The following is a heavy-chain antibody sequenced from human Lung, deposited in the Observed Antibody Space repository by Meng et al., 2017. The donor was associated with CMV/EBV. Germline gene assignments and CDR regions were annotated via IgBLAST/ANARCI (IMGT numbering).Heavy chain of an antibody. D-gene: IGHD2-15*01. Sequence: QVPLLESGPGVKKPGDSVRVSCKASGYTFGSYGICWVRQAPGQGLEWMGWFVNYVDTYPAPKFQGRVTMTTDTHTNTAFMELRSLTSDDTAVYYCASGTPGRSYCDYWGQGTLVTVSS. CDR2: FVNYVDT. J-gene: IGHJ4*02. CDR3: ASGTPGRSYCDY. CDR1: GYTFGSYG. V-gene: IGHV1-18*01.